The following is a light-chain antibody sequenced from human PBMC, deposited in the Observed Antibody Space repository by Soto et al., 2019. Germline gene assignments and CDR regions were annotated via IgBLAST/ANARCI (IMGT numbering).Light chain of an antibody. J-gene: IGKJ1*01. CDR2: RAS. CDR3: LQYHNLLA. CDR1: QNIYYN. Sequence: ILMTQSQATVSVSPGESATLSCRASQNIYYNVAWYQHRPGQAPRLLIYRASTRAPGVPARFSGSGSGTEFTLTISSLQPEDFTVYSCLQYHNLLAFGQGTKVDI. V-gene: IGKV3-15*01.